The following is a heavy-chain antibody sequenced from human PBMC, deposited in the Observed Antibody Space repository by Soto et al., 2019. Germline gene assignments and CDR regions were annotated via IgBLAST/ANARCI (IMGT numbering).Heavy chain of an antibody. J-gene: IGHJ6*02. CDR2: IWYDGSNK. CDR3: ARDLPRYNRNYYGMDV. Sequence: HPGGSLRLSCAASGFTFSSYGMHWVRQAPGKGLEWVAVIWYDGSNKYYADSVKGRFTISRDNSKNTLYLQMNSLRAEDTAVYYCARDLPRYNRNYYGMDVWSQGTTVTVSS. CDR1: GFTFSSYG. D-gene: IGHD1-1*01. V-gene: IGHV3-33*01.